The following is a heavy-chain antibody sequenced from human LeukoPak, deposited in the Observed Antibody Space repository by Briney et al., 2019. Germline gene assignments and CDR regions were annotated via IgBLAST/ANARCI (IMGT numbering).Heavy chain of an antibody. V-gene: IGHV3-23*01. CDR3: ARDPECSSFDY. J-gene: IGHJ4*02. D-gene: IGHD6-13*01. CDR1: GFTFSSYA. Sequence: GGSLRLSCAASGFTFSSYAMNWVRQAPGKGLEWVSAINGRGDNTYYADSVKGRFTISRDNAKNSLYLQMDSLRADDTAVYYCARDPECSSFDYWGQGVLVTVSS. CDR2: INGRGDNT.